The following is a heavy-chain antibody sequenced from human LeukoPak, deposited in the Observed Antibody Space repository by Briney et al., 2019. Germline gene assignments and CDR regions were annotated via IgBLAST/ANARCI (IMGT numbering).Heavy chain of an antibody. CDR2: VIPIFGTA. V-gene: IGHV1-69*05. CDR3: AREHYSNYGHWFDP. Sequence: SVKVSCKASGGTFSSYAISWVRQAPGQGLEWMGRVIPIFGTANYAQKFQGRVTITTDESTSTAYMELSSLRSEDTAVYYCAREHYSNYGHWFDPWGQGTLVTVSS. CDR1: GGTFSSYA. D-gene: IGHD4-11*01. J-gene: IGHJ5*02.